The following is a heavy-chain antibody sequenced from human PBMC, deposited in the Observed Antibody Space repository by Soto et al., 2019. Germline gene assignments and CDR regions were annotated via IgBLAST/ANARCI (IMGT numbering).Heavy chain of an antibody. Sequence: PGVSLRLSCAASGFTFSSYGMHWVRQAPGKGLKRVAVIWYDGRNKYYAENVKGRFTISRDNSKNTLYLQMNSLRAEDTAVYYCARDRVDTGYSSGWRPHYYYYGMDVWGQGT. CDR1: GFTFSSYG. D-gene: IGHD6-19*01. CDR2: IWYDGRNK. CDR3: ARDRVDTGYSSGWRPHYYYYGMDV. V-gene: IGHV3-33*01. J-gene: IGHJ6*02.